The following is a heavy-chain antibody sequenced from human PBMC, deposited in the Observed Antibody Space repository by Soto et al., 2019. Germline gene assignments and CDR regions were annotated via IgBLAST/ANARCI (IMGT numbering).Heavy chain of an antibody. CDR1: GFTFSSYA. CDR3: ARPPHCSGGSCYSFPLFY. CDR2: ISYDGSNK. V-gene: IGHV3-30-3*01. J-gene: IGHJ4*02. Sequence: LRLSCAASGFTFSSYAMHWVRQAPGKGLEWVAVISYDGSNKYYADSVKGRFTISRDNSKNTLYLQMNSLRAEDTAVYYCARPPHCSGGSCYSFPLFYWGQGTLVTVSS. D-gene: IGHD2-15*01.